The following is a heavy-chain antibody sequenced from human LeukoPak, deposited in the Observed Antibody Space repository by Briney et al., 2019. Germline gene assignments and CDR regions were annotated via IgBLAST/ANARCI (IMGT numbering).Heavy chain of an antibody. J-gene: IGHJ4*02. CDR1: GYTFTSYY. CDR2: INPSGGST. V-gene: IGHV1-46*01. CDR3: AREKRTLAVAGTDYFDY. D-gene: IGHD6-19*01. Sequence: SVKVSCKASGYTFTSYYIHWVRQTPGQGLEWMGIINPSGGSTSYAQKFQGRVTTTTDTSTSTAFMELRSLRSDDTAVYYCAREKRTLAVAGTDYFDYWGQGTLVTVSS.